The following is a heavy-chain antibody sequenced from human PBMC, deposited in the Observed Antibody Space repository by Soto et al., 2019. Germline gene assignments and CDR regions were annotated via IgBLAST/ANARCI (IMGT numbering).Heavy chain of an antibody. CDR2: ISYDGSNK. CDR1: GFTFSSYA. D-gene: IGHD2-2*02. Sequence: VGSLRLSCAASGFTFSSYAMHWVRQAPGKGLEWVAVISYDGSNKYYADSVKGRFTISRDNSKNTLYLQMNSMRAEDTAVYYCARIYCSSTSCYRGPLDYWGQGTLVTVAS. CDR3: ARIYCSSTSCYRGPLDY. V-gene: IGHV3-30-3*01. J-gene: IGHJ4*02.